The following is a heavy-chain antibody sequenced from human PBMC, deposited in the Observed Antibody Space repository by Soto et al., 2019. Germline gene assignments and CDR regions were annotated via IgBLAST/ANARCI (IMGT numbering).Heavy chain of an antibody. CDR2: IYSGGST. J-gene: IGHJ3*02. V-gene: IGHV3-53*01. D-gene: IGHD3-22*01. Sequence: LRVSCAASGFTVSSNYMSWARQAPGKGLEWVSVIYSGGSTYYADSVKGRFTISRDNSKNTLYLQMNSMRAKDPAVYYCARGYYDDRSGYCQRAFDIWGQGAMVTVSS. CDR3: ARGYYDDRSGYCQRAFDI. CDR1: GFTVSSNY.